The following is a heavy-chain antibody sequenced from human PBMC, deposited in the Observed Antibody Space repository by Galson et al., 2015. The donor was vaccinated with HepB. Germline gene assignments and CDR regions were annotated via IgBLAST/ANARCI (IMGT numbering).Heavy chain of an antibody. D-gene: IGHD1-26*01. CDR1: GFTVSSNY. V-gene: IGHV3-66*01. CDR2: IYSGGST. CDR3: ARGGEELLAREFDY. Sequence: SLRLSCAASGFTVSSNYMSWVRQAPGKGLEWVSVIYSGGSTYYADSVKGRFTISRDNSKNTLYLQMNSLRAEDTAVYYCARGGEELLAREFDYWGQGTLVTVSS. J-gene: IGHJ4*02.